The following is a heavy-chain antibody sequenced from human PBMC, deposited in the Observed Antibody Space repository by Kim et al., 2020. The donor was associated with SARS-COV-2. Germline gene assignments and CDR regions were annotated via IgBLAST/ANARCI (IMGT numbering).Heavy chain of an antibody. J-gene: IGHJ4*02. D-gene: IGHD4-17*01. Sequence: GSTNYNPSLKSRVTISVDTSKNQFSLKLSSVTAADTAVYYCARGYGRFDYWGQGTLVTVSS. CDR3: ARGYGRFDY. CDR2: GST. V-gene: IGHV4-34*01.